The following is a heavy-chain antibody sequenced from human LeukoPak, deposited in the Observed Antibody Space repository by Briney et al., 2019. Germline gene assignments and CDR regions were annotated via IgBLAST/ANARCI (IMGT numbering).Heavy chain of an antibody. V-gene: IGHV3-23*01. Sequence: QTGGSLKLSCAASGFTFSSYAMNWVRQAPGKGLEWVSAITGSGGRTYYADSVKGRFTISRDNSKNTLFLQMNSLRPEDTAVYYCAKDSLGTRTVTLDYWGQGTLVTVSS. CDR1: GFTFSSYA. CDR3: AKDSLGTRTVTLDY. J-gene: IGHJ4*02. CDR2: ITGSGGRT. D-gene: IGHD4-17*01.